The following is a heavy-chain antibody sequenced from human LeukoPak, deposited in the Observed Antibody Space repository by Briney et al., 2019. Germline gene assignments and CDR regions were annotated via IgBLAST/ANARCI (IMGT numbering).Heavy chain of an antibody. CDR1: GFTFSSYS. V-gene: IGHV3-21*01. D-gene: IGHD2-21*02. J-gene: IGHJ3*02. Sequence: PGGSLRLSCAASGFTFSSYSMNWVRQAPGKGLEWVSSISSSSSYIYYADSVKGRFTISRDNAKNSLYLQMTSLRAEDTAVYYCARDLTRGDCGGDCYSADDAFDIWGQGTMVTVSS. CDR2: ISSSSSYI. CDR3: ARDLTRGDCGGDCYSADDAFDI.